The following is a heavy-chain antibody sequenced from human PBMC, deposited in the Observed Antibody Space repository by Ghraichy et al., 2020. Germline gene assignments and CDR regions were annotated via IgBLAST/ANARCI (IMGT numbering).Heavy chain of an antibody. CDR3: ARGMWGSFDP. J-gene: IGHJ5*02. CDR1: GGSVDSRSHH. Sequence: SETLSLTCTLSGGSVDSRSHHWGWVRHSPREGLEWLGTIYSSGTTYSNPSLKSRVSLSLDTSTNQFSLTLISATAADTATYYCARGMWGSFDPWGQGTPVIVSS. D-gene: IGHD3-16*01. CDR2: IYSSGTT. V-gene: IGHV4-39*01.